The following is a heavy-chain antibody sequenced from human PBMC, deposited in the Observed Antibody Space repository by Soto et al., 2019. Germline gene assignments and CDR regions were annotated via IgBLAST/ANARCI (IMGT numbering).Heavy chain of an antibody. CDR3: TTDLPVEAPSHLFDY. J-gene: IGHJ4*02. CDR2: IKSKTDGGTT. Sequence: SVSNAWMNWVRQAPGKGLEWVGRIKSKTDGGTTDYAAPVKGRFTISRDDSKNTLYLQMNSLKTEYTAVYYCTTDLPVEAPSHLFDYWGQGTLVTVSS. V-gene: IGHV3-15*07. CDR1: SVSNAW. D-gene: IGHD6-6*01.